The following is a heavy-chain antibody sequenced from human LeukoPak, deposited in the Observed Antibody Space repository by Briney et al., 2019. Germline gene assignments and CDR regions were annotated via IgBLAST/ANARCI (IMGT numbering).Heavy chain of an antibody. J-gene: IGHJ6*03. CDR2: ISYDGNIK. D-gene: IGHD6-6*01. V-gene: IGHV3-30*04. CDR3: ARAHLSSSSTDYMDV. CDR1: GFTLSSHA. Sequence: GGSLRLSCAASGFTLSSHAIHWVRQAPGKGLEWVALISYDGNIKYYADSVKGRFTISRDNSKNTLSLQMNSLRPEDTAVYYCARAHLSSSSTDYMDVWGKGTTVTVSS.